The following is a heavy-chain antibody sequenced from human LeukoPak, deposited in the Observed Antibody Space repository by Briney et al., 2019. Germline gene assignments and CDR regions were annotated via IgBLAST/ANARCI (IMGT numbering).Heavy chain of an antibody. CDR3: ARSSCSSTSCYKEWFDP. CDR1: GYTFTSYY. CDR2: INPSGGST. J-gene: IGHJ5*02. Sequence: ASVKVSCKASGYTFTSYYMHWVRQAPGQGLEWMGIINPSGGSTSYAQKFQGRVTMTRDTSTSTVYMELSSLRSEDTAVYYCARSSCSSTSCYKEWFDPWGQGTLVTVSS. V-gene: IGHV1-46*01. D-gene: IGHD2-2*02.